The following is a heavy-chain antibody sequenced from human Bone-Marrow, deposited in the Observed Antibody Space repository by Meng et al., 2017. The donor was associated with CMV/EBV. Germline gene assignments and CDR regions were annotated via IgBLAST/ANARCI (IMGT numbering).Heavy chain of an antibody. D-gene: IGHD5-12*01. CDR2: INSDGGSI. CDR3: VREMQGGGYEAWFDP. V-gene: IGHV3-74*01. Sequence: GGSLRLSCVASGLTFSRHRMHWVRQAPGKGLVWVSRINSDGGSISYADSVEGRFTISRDNAKNRLYLQMSSLRAEDTAVYYCVREMQGGGYEAWFDPWGQGTLVTVSS. J-gene: IGHJ5*02. CDR1: GLTFSRHR.